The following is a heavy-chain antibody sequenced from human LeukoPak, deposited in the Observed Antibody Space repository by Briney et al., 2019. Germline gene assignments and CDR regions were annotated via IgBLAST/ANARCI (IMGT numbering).Heavy chain of an antibody. D-gene: IGHD6-13*01. V-gene: IGHV1-24*01. CDR3: ATHPLDSSSWYINY. CDR2: FDPEDGET. Sequence: SVKVSCKVSGYTLTELSMHWVRQAPGKGLEWMGGFDPEDGETIYAQKFQGRVTTTEDTSTDTAYMELSSLRSEDTAVYYCATHPLDSSSWYINYWGQGTLVTVSS. CDR1: GYTLTELS. J-gene: IGHJ4*02.